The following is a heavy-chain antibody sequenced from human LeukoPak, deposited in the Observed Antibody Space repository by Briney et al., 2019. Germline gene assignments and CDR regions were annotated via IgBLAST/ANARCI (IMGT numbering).Heavy chain of an antibody. J-gene: IGHJ6*03. D-gene: IGHD6-13*01. Sequence: GRSLRLSCAASGFTFSSYAMHWVRQAPGKGLEWVAVISYDGSNKYYADSVKGRFTISRDNSKNTLYLQMNSLRAEDTAVYYCARCSSSWYPYYYYMDVWGKGTTVTVSS. CDR1: GFTFSSYA. V-gene: IGHV3-30-3*01. CDR2: ISYDGSNK. CDR3: ARCSSSWYPYYYYMDV.